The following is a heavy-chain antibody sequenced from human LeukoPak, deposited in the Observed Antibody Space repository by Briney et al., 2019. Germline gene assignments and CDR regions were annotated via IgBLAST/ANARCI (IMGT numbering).Heavy chain of an antibody. CDR1: GFTFSSYS. D-gene: IGHD1-26*01. CDR2: ISSSSSYI. J-gene: IGHJ4*02. Sequence: PGGSLRLSCAASGFTFSSYSMNWVRQAPGKGLEWVSSISSSSSYIYYADSVKGRFTISRDNAKNLLYLQMNSLRAEDTAVYYCARLRSVGAVGDWGQGTLVTVSS. V-gene: IGHV3-21*01. CDR3: ARLRSVGAVGD.